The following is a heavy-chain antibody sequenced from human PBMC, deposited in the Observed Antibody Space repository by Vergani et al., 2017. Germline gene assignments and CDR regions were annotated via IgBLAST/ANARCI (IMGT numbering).Heavy chain of an antibody. Sequence: QVRLQESGPGLVKPSETLSLTCSVSGDSMSGYYWSWIRQPPGKELEWIGYMYHSGSTNYNPSLETRVTISGDTSKNQFSLKLNSVTAADTAVYYCARNPYCGGDCYSDAFDIWGQGTMVTVSS. J-gene: IGHJ3*02. D-gene: IGHD2-21*02. V-gene: IGHV4-59*01. CDR2: MYHSGST. CDR3: ARNPYCGGDCYSDAFDI. CDR1: GDSMSGYY.